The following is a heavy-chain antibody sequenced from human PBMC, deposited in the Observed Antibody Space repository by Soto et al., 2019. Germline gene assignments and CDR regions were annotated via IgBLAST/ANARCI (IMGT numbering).Heavy chain of an antibody. J-gene: IGHJ6*02. CDR2: INPNSAGT. V-gene: IGHV1-2*04. Sequence: ASVKVSFKASGYTFTGYYMHWVRQAPGQRLEWMGWINPNSAGTNYAQKFQGWVTMTRDTSISTAYMELSRPRSDDTAVYYCARFGERSGYDRDCYYGMDVWGQGTTVTVSS. D-gene: IGHD5-12*01. CDR1: GYTFTGYY. CDR3: ARFGERSGYDRDCYYGMDV.